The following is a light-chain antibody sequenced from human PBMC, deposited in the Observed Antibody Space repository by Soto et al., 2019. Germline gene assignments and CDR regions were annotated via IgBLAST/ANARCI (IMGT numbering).Light chain of an antibody. V-gene: IGKV1-5*03. CDR2: KAS. CDR1: QSISSW. CDR3: QQYNSYPLT. Sequence: EIQMTQSPSTLSASVGDRVSITCRASQSISSWLAWYQQTPGKAPKLLISKASNLESGVPTRFSGSGSGTEFTLTISSLQPDDFATYYCQQYNSYPLTFGGGTKVDIK. J-gene: IGKJ4*01.